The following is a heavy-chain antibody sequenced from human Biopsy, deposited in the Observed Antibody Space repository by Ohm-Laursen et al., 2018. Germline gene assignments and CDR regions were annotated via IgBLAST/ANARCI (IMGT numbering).Heavy chain of an antibody. V-gene: IGHV1-69*06. Sequence: SVKVSCKVSGYTFTAYFIHWARQAPGQGLEWLGGNIPILGTGNYAQKFQDRVTVAADTSTSTATMELRSLRSDDTAVYYCATKLTGYFHHWGQGTLVIVSS. CDR2: NIPILGTG. J-gene: IGHJ1*01. CDR1: GYTFTAYF. D-gene: IGHD3-9*01. CDR3: ATKLTGYFHH.